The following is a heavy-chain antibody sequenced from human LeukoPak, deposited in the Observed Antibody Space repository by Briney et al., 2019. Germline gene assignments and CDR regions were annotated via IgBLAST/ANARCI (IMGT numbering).Heavy chain of an antibody. CDR2: ISGSGGST. CDR1: GFTFSSYA. CDR3: AKVLRDYYDSSGYPDDAFDI. V-gene: IGHV3-23*01. Sequence: GGSLRLSCAASGFTFSSYAMSWVRQAPGKGLEWVSAISGSGGSTYYANSVKGRFTISRDNSKNTLYLQMNSLRAEDTAVYYCAKVLRDYYDSSGYPDDAFDIWGQGTMVTVSS. J-gene: IGHJ3*02. D-gene: IGHD3-22*01.